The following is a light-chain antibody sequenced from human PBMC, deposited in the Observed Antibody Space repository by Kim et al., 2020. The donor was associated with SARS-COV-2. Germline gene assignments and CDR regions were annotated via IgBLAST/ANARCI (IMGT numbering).Light chain of an antibody. Sequence: PRVTVTPPSAASNGAVTSGDDSNWFQQKPAQAPRALLYSTSNKRSWNPARFSGSLLGGKAALTLSGVQPEDEAEYYCLLYYGGDQVFGGGTQLTVL. CDR1: NGAVTSGDD. J-gene: IGLJ2*01. CDR2: STS. CDR3: LLYYGGDQV. V-gene: IGLV7-43*01.